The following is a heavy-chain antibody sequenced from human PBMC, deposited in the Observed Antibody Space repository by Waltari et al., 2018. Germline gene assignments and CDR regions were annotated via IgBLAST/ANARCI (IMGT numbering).Heavy chain of an antibody. J-gene: IGHJ6*02. CDR2: INAGNGNT. CDR3: ARAAALRYYYYGMDV. D-gene: IGHD6-13*01. CDR1: VYTFTSYA. Sequence: QVQLVQSGAEVKKPGASVKVSCKASVYTFTSYAMHWVRHAPGQRLEWMGWINAGNGNTKYSQKFQGRVTITRDTSASTAYMELSSLRSEDTAVYYCARAAALRYYYYGMDVWGQGTTVTVSS. V-gene: IGHV1-3*01.